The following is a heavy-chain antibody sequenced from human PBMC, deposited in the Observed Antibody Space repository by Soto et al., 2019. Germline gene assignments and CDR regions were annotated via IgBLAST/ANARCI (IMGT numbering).Heavy chain of an antibody. V-gene: IGHV1-3*01. D-gene: IGHD6-6*01. Sequence: ASVKVSCKASGYTFTSYAMHWVRQAPGQRLEWMGWINAGNGNTKYSQKFQGRVTITRDTSASTAYMELSSLRSEDTAVYYCASLNLYRIAARPDFDYWGQGTLVTVSS. CDR3: ASLNLYRIAARPDFDY. CDR1: GYTFTSYA. CDR2: INAGNGNT. J-gene: IGHJ4*02.